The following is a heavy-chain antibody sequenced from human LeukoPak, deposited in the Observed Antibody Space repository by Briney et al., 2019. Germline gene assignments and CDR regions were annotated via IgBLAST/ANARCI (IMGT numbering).Heavy chain of an antibody. D-gene: IGHD6-6*01. CDR2: ISYDGTNE. J-gene: IGHJ5*02. V-gene: IGHV3-30*04. CDR3: ARDLRGGGGSSSSPA. CDR1: GFTFSSYA. Sequence: PGRSLRLSCAASGFTFSSYAMHWVRHAPGKGLEWVAFISYDGTNEYYADSVRGRFTISRDNSKNTLYLQMNSLRAEDTAVYYCARDLRGGGGSSSSPAWGQGTLVTVSS.